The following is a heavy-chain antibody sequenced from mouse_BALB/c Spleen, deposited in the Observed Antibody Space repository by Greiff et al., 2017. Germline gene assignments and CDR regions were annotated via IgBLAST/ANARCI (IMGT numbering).Heavy chain of an antibody. CDR3: ARNYYVSSSYAMDY. CDR2: ISSGGSYT. CDR1: GFTFSSYA. D-gene: IGHD1-1*01. V-gene: IGHV5-9-4*01. J-gene: IGHJ4*01. Sequence: EVKLVESGGGLVKPGGSLKLSCAASGFTFSSYAMSWVRQSPEKRLEWVAEISSGGSYTYYPDTVTGRFTISRDNAKNTLYLEMSSLRSEDTAMYYCARNYYVSSSYAMDYWGQGTSVTVSS.